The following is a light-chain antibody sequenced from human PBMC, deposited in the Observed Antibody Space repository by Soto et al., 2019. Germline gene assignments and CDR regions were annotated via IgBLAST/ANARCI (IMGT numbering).Light chain of an antibody. Sequence: QSVLTQPPSVSGAPGQWVTISCTGSSSNIGACYDVPWYQRLPGTAPKLLIYNNNNRPSGVPDRFSGSKSGTSASLAITGLQAADEADYYCQCYDSSLSGSYVFGTGTKLTVL. CDR1: SSNIGACYD. CDR3: QCYDSSLSGSYV. J-gene: IGLJ1*01. V-gene: IGLV1-40*01. CDR2: NNN.